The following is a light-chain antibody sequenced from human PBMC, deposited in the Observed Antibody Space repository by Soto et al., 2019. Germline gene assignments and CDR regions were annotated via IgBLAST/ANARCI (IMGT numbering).Light chain of an antibody. J-gene: IGKJ4*01. Sequence: EIVMTQSPATLSVSPGERATLSCRASQSVSNNLAWYQQKPGQAPRLPIYHASTRATGIPARFSGSGSGTEFTLTISSLQSEDFAVYYCQQDNKWPLTFGGGTKVEIK. CDR1: QSVSNN. CDR3: QQDNKWPLT. V-gene: IGKV3-15*01. CDR2: HAS.